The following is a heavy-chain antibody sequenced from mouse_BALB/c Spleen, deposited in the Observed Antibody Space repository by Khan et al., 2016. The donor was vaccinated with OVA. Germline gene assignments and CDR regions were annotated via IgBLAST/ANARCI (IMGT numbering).Heavy chain of an antibody. V-gene: IGHV2-6-1*01. J-gene: IGHJ4*01. CDR1: GFSLTNYG. CDR3: ARQPYHHYYSMDY. D-gene: IGHD2-10*02. Sequence: VQLQESGPGLVAPSQSLSITCTISGFSLTNYGVNWVRQPPGKGLEWLVVIWGDGSINYSSVLKSRLSISKDNSKSQVFLKVNSLQTDDTDIDYCARQPYHHYYSMDYWGQGTSVTVSS. CDR2: IWGDGSI.